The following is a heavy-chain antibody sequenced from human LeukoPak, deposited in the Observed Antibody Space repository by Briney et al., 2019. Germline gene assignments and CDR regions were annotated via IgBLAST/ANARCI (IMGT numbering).Heavy chain of an antibody. CDR2: IIPIFGTA. D-gene: IGHD3-22*01. CDR1: GGTFSSYA. CDR3: ANYDSSGCMDV. V-gene: IGHV1-69*06. J-gene: IGHJ6*03. Sequence: SVKVSCKASGGTFSSYAISWVRRAPGKGLEWMGGIIPIFGTANYAQKFQGRVTITADKSTSTAYMELSSLRSEDTAVYYCANYDSSGCMDVWGKGTTVTASS.